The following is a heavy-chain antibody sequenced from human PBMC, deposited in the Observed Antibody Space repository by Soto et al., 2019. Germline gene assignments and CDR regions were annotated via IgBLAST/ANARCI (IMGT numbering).Heavy chain of an antibody. V-gene: IGHV3-11*01. CDR1: GFTFSDYY. D-gene: IGHD3-3*01. CDR2: ISSSGSTI. J-gene: IGHJ6*03. Sequence: GGSLRLSCAASGFTFSDYYMSWIRQAPGKGLEWVSYISSSGSTIYYAGSVKGRFTISRDNAQNSLYLQMNSMRAEETAVYYCAKGNEVTIFGVVIIEGPYMDVWGKGTTVTVSS. CDR3: AKGNEVTIFGVVIIEGPYMDV.